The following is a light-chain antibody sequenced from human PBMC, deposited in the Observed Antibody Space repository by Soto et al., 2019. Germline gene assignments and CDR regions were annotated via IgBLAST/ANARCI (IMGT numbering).Light chain of an antibody. V-gene: IGKV1-39*01. J-gene: IGKJ2*01. CDR3: PQSDSTPYT. CDR1: QTISTY. CDR2: DAS. Sequence: TQSPSSLSATVGDRVTITCRASQTISTYLNWYQQKPGKAPRLLIYDASSLLSGVPSRFSGSGSGTDFTLTIASLQPEDFSTYYCPQSDSTPYTFGQVTKVDIK.